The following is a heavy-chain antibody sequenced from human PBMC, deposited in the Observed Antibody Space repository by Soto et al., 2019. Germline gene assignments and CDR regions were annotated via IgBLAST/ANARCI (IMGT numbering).Heavy chain of an antibody. Sequence: QVQLVQSGAEVKKPGASVKVSCKASGYTFTSYDITWVRQATGQGLEWMGWMNPNSGNTGYAQKFQGRVTMTRNTSISTAYMELSSLRSEDTAVYYCARGRYCSGGSCYWYFQHWGQGTLVTVSS. V-gene: IGHV1-8*01. D-gene: IGHD2-15*01. CDR2: MNPNSGNT. CDR1: GYTFTSYD. J-gene: IGHJ1*01. CDR3: ARGRYCSGGSCYWYFQH.